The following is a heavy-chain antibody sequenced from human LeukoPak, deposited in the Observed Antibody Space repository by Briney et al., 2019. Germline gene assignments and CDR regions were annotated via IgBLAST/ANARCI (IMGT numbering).Heavy chain of an antibody. D-gene: IGHD5-12*01. CDR3: ARGQVATSYDY. CDR1: GGSISSSGYY. V-gene: IGHV4-39*07. CDR2: IYYTGST. Sequence: SETLSLTCTVSGGSISSSGYYWGWIRQPPGKGLEWIGSIYYTGSTFYSPSLKSRVTISVDTSNNQFSLKLSSLTAADTAVYYCARGQVATSYDYWGQGTLVTVSS. J-gene: IGHJ4*02.